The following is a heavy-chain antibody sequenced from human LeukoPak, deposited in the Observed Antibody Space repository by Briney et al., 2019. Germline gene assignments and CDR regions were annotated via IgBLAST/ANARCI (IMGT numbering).Heavy chain of an antibody. Sequence: PSWTLSLTCAVSGGSISSGNWWSWVRQPPGKGLEGIGESYHSGSTNYIPSLKGHVTISVDKSNTPASLKLSSVTAADTAVYYCARTPPYCSRPSRPPKADWFDPWGQGTLVTVPS. CDR2: SYHSGST. CDR1: GGSISSGNW. D-gene: IGHD2-2*01. CDR3: ARTPPYCSRPSRPPKADWFDP. J-gene: IGHJ5*02. V-gene: IGHV4-4*02.